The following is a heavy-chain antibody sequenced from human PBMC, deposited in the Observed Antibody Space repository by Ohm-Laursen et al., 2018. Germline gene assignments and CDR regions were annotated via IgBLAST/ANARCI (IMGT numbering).Heavy chain of an antibody. CDR1: GFTFSSYW. CDR2: IKQDGSEK. CDR3: ARDQAYGSGSYFLYYYYYGMDV. J-gene: IGHJ6*02. Sequence: SLRLSCAASGFTFSSYWMSWVRQAPGKGLEWVANIKQDGSEKYYVDSVKGRFTISRDNAKNSLYLQMNSLRAEDTAVYYCARDQAYGSGSYFLYYYYYGMDVWGQGTTVTVSS. V-gene: IGHV3-7*01. D-gene: IGHD3-10*01.